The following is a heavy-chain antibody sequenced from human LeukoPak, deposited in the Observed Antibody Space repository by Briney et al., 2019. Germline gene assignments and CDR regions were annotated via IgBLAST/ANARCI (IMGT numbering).Heavy chain of an antibody. J-gene: IGHJ5*02. V-gene: IGHV3-30*04. CDR3: ARGSSIAAAGWFDP. CDR1: GFTFSSYA. CDR2: ISYDGSNK. Sequence: PGGSLRLSCAASGFTFSSYAMHWVRQAPGKGLEWVAVISYDGSNKYYADSVKGRFTISRDNSKNTLYLQMNSLRAEDTAVYYCARGSSIAAAGWFDPWGQGTLVTVSS. D-gene: IGHD6-13*01.